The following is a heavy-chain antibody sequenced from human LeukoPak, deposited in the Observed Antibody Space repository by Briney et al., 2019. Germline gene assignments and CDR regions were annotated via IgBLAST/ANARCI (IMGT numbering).Heavy chain of an antibody. CDR3: ARPLIAAGSYDAFDI. V-gene: IGHV3-30-3*01. D-gene: IGHD6-13*01. CDR1: GFTFSSYA. CDR2: ISYDGSNK. Sequence: GGSLRLSCAASGFTFSSYAMHWVRQAPGKGLEWVAVISYDGSNKYYADSVKGRFTISRDDSKNTLYLQMNSLRAEDTAVYYCARPLIAAGSYDAFDIWGQGTMVTVSS. J-gene: IGHJ3*02.